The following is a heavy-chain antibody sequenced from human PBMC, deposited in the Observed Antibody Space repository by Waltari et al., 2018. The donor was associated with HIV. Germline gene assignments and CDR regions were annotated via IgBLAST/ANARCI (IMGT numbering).Heavy chain of an antibody. CDR2: IKSGAEGGTT. CDR1: GTSFINAW. CDR3: TTLWYSYDSTDY. Sequence: EVQLVESGGGLVKPGGSLRLYCSDSGTSFINAWMWWVPLAPGKGGEWVGRIKSGAEGGTTDYAAAVKGRFTISRDDSKHTLYLQMDSLKTEDTAVYYCTTLWYSYDSTDYWGQGTLVTVSS. J-gene: IGHJ4*02. D-gene: IGHD3-22*01. V-gene: IGHV3-15*01.